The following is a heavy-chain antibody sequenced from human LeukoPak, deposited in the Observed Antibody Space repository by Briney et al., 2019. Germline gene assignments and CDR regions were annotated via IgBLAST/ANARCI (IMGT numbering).Heavy chain of an antibody. CDR1: GGTFSSYS. CDR2: IIPILCIA. V-gene: IGHV1-69*04. D-gene: IGHD3-3*01. CDR3: ARGGDFWSGYSFDY. Sequence: ASVNVSCKASGGTFSSYSIRWVRQAPGQGREWMGRIIPILCIANYAQKLQGRVTITADKSTSTAYMELSSLRSEDTAVYYCARGGDFWSGYSFDYWGQGTLVTVSS. J-gene: IGHJ4*02.